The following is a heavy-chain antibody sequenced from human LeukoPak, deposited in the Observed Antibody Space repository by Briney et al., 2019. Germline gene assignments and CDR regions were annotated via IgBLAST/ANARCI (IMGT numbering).Heavy chain of an antibody. J-gene: IGHJ6*04. CDR2: VDYSGGDT. CDR1: GFTLSSYE. Sequence: GGSLRLSCIASGFTLSSYEMSWIRQAPGKGLEWVSSVDYSGGDTHYADSVMGRFTISRDNSKNTLYLQLNSLSADDTAVYYCAKAYCTNGVCSPEGLMDVWGKGTTVTVSS. D-gene: IGHD2-8*01. V-gene: IGHV3-23*01. CDR3: AKAYCTNGVCSPEGLMDV.